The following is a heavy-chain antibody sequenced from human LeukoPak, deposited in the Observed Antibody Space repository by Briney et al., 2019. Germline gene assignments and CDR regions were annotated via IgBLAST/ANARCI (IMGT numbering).Heavy chain of an antibody. J-gene: IGHJ3*02. CDR1: GFTFSSYA. V-gene: IGHV3-30-3*01. D-gene: IGHD3-9*01. Sequence: GGSLRLSCAASGFTFSSYAMHWVRQAPGKGLEWVSVISYDGSNKYYADSVKGRFTISRDNSKNTLYLQMNSLRAEDTAVYYCARVNFGNFDWSLGAFDIWGQGTMVTVSP. CDR3: ARVNFGNFDWSLGAFDI. CDR2: ISYDGSNK.